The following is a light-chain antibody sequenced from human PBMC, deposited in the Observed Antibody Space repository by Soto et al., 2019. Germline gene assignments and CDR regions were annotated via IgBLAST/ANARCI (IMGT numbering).Light chain of an antibody. Sequence: IHMSHSPSTLSASVLYRVTITFLASQSISNYLNLYQQKPGKAPKLLIYAASSLQSGVPSRFSGSGSGTEFTLTISSLQPDDFATYYCQHYNSYSEAFGQGTKVDI. J-gene: IGKJ1*01. CDR3: QHYNSYSEA. CDR2: AAS. V-gene: IGKV1-5*01. CDR1: QSISNY.